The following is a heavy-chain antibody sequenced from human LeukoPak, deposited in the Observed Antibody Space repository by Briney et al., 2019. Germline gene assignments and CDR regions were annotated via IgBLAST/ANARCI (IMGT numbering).Heavy chain of an antibody. V-gene: IGHV3-23*01. J-gene: IGHJ4*02. D-gene: IGHD5-18*01. Sequence: GGSLRLSCAASGFTFSSYAMSWVRQAPGKGLEWVSAISVSGVSTYYADSVKGRFTIFRDNSKNTLYLQMNSLRAQDTAVYYCAKESYGVVFDYWGQGTLVTVSS. CDR3: AKESYGVVFDY. CDR1: GFTFSSYA. CDR2: ISVSGVST.